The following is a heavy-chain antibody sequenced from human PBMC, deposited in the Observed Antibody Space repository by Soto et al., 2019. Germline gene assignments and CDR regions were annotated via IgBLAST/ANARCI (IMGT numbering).Heavy chain of an antibody. CDR3: ARAPSIVAVFGRYYFDY. Sequence: SETLSLTCSVSGGSIRGYYWSWIRQPPGKGLEWIGYVYYSGNTNYNPSLKSRVSISVDTSKNQFSLKLTSVTAADMAVYYCARAPSIVAVFGRYYFDYWGQGTLVTVSS. CDR2: VYYSGNT. V-gene: IGHV4-59*01. D-gene: IGHD5-12*01. J-gene: IGHJ4*02. CDR1: GGSIRGYY.